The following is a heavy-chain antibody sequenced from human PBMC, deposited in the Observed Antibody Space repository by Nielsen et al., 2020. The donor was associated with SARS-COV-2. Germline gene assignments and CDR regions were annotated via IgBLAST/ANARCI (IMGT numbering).Heavy chain of an antibody. V-gene: IGHV5-51*01. CDR1: GFSFTNYW. CDR3: ASGIAAAGVVAFDI. J-gene: IGHJ3*02. D-gene: IGHD6-13*01. CDR2: IYPGDSDT. Sequence: GESLKISCQGSGFSFTNYWIGWVRQMPGKGLEWMGIIYPGDSDTRYSPSFQGQVTISADKSISTAYLQWSSLKASDTAMYYCASGIAAAGVVAFDIWGQGTMVTVSS.